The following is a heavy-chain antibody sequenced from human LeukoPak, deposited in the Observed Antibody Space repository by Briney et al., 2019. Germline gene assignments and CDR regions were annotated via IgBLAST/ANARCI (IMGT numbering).Heavy chain of an antibody. CDR3: ARGRRGGGQLVRYYYYYYMDV. CDR1: GGSFSGYY. Sequence: PSETLSLTCAVYGGSFSGYYWGWIRQPPGKGLEWIGEINHSGSTNYNPSLKSRVTISVDTSKNQFSLKLSSVTAADTAVYYCARGRRGGGQLVRYYYYYYMDVWGKGTTVTVSS. J-gene: IGHJ6*03. D-gene: IGHD6-6*01. V-gene: IGHV4-34*01. CDR2: INHSGST.